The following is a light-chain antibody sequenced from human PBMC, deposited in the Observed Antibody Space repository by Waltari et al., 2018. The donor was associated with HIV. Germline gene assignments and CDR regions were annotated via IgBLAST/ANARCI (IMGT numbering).Light chain of an antibody. V-gene: IGKV3-15*01. CDR1: QSISGN. CDR3: QQYNSWPRT. J-gene: IGKJ1*01. CDR2: GSS. Sequence: DIVMTQSPATLSVSPGERVPLSCRASQSISGNLAWYQQRRGQAPRLLIYGSSTRASGIPARFSGSGSGPEFSLTISSLQSEDFAIYYCQQYNSWPRTFGQGTKLEI.